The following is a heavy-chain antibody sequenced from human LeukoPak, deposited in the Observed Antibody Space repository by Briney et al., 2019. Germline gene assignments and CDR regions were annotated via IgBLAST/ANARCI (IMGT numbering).Heavy chain of an antibody. Sequence: WASAKVSCKASGYTFTSYYMHWVRQAPGQGLEWMGIINPSGGSTSYAQKFQGRVTMTRDTSTSTVYMELSSLRSEDTAVYYCARGPYYYDSPPAFDIWGQGTMVTVSS. V-gene: IGHV1-46*01. CDR2: INPSGGST. D-gene: IGHD3-22*01. CDR3: ARGPYYYDSPPAFDI. CDR1: GYTFTSYY. J-gene: IGHJ3*02.